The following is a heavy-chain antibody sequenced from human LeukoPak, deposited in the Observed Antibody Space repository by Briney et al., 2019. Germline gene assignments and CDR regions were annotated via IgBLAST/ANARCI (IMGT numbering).Heavy chain of an antibody. CDR2: IYPGDSDT. CDR1: GYSFTTYW. D-gene: IGHD1-14*01. CDR3: ARIQTNWESAFDI. Sequence: GESLNISCKGSGYSFTTYWIGWVRQMPGKGLEWVGIIYPGDSDTRYSPSFQGQVTISADKSISTAYLQWSSLKASDTAMYYCARIQTNWESAFDIWGQGTMVTVSS. V-gene: IGHV5-51*01. J-gene: IGHJ3*02.